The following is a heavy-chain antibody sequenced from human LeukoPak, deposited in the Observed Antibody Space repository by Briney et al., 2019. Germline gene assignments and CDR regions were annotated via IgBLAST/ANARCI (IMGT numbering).Heavy chain of an antibody. CDR2: ISSSSSYI. CDR3: ARDPHYYSSSRSTTPLDV. CDR1: GFTFSSYS. D-gene: IGHD6-13*01. Sequence: GGSLRLSCAASGFTFSSYSMNWVRQAPGKGLEWVSSISSSSSYIYYADSVKGRFTISRDNAKNSLYLQMNSLRAEDTAVYYCARDPHYYSSSRSTTPLDVWGQGTTVTVSS. J-gene: IGHJ6*02. V-gene: IGHV3-21*01.